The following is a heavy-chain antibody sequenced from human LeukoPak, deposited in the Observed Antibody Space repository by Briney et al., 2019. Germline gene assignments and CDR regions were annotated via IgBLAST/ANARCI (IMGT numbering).Heavy chain of an antibody. Sequence: GGSLRLSCAASGFTFSSYWMSWVRQAPGKGLEWVANIKQDGSEKYYVDSVKGRFTISRDNAKNSLYLQMNSLRAEDTAVYYCARVRGRHCCGCNLFYLDYWGQGTLVTVPS. CDR1: GFTFSSYW. D-gene: IGHD2-15*01. V-gene: IGHV3-7*01. J-gene: IGHJ4*02. CDR2: IKQDGSEK. CDR3: ARVRGRHCCGCNLFYLDY.